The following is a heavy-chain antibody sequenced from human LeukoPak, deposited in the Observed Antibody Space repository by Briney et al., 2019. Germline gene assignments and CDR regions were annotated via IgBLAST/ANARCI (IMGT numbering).Heavy chain of an antibody. CDR3: ARGGWYYGSGSYRF. V-gene: IGHV4-39*07. D-gene: IGHD3-10*01. CDR1: GGSISSSSYY. J-gene: IGHJ4*02. Sequence: SETLSLTCTVSGGSISSSSYYWGWIRQPPGKGLEWIGSIYYSGSTYYNPSLKSRVTISVDTSKNQFSLKLSSVTAADTAVYYCARGGWYYGSGSYRFWGQGTLVTVSS. CDR2: IYYSGST.